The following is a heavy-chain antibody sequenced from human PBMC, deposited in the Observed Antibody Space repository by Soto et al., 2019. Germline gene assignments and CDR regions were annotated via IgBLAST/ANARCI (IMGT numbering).Heavy chain of an antibody. J-gene: IGHJ6*02. CDR3: ATLGYCSSTSCPEVYYYYGMDV. D-gene: IGHD2-2*01. CDR1: GDSVSSNSAA. Sequence: PSQTLSLTCAISGDSVSSNSAAWNWIRQSPSRGLEWLGRTYYRSKWYNDYAVSVKSRITINPDTSKNQFSLQLNSVTPEDTAVYYCATLGYCSSTSCPEVYYYYGMDVWGQGTTVTVSS. V-gene: IGHV6-1*01. CDR2: TYYRSKWYN.